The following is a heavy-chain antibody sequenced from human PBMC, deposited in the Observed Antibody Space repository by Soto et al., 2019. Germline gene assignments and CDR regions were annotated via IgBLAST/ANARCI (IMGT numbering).Heavy chain of an antibody. CDR2: INPNGGAT. CDR3: ARIHDCLDF. CDR1: GYTFTSYY. Sequence: ASVKVSCKASGYTFTSYYINWVRQAPGQGLESMGIINPNGGATTYAQKFQGRVTMTRDTSTSTVYMELRSLRSEDTAVYYCARIHDCLDFLGQGTLVSVS. V-gene: IGHV1-46*01. D-gene: IGHD2-21*01. J-gene: IGHJ4*02.